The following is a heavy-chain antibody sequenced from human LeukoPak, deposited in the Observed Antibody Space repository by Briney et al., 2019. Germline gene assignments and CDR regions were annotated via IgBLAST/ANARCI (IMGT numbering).Heavy chain of an antibody. J-gene: IGHJ6*03. V-gene: IGHV1-18*01. CDR2: ISAYNGNT. D-gene: IGHD4-17*01. Sequence: ASVKVSCKASGYTFTSYGISWVRQAPGQGLEWMGWISAYNGNTNYAQKLQGRVTMTTDTSTSTAYMELSSLRSEDTAVYYCAKYGDYSYYYYYMDVWGKGTTVTVSS. CDR1: GYTFTSYG. CDR3: AKYGDYSYYYYYMDV.